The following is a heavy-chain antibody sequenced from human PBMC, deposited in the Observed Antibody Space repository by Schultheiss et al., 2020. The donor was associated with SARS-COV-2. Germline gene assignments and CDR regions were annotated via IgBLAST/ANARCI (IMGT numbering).Heavy chain of an antibody. CDR3: ARGYGSSWYGFDY. Sequence: SETLSLTCAVYGGSFSGYYWSWIRQPPGKGLEWIGSIYYSGSTYYNPSLKSRVTISVDKSKNQFSLKLSSVTAADTAVYYCARGYGSSWYGFDYWGQGTLVTVSS. J-gene: IGHJ4*02. CDR1: GGSFSGYY. D-gene: IGHD6-13*01. CDR2: IYYSGST. V-gene: IGHV4-34*01.